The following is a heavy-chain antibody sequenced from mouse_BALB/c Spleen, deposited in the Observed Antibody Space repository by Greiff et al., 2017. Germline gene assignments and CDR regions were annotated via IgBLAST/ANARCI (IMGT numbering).Heavy chain of an antibody. D-gene: IGHD2-1*01. V-gene: IGHV1-14*01. CDR3: ARSYGNYRWDYFDY. Sequence: EVKLVESGPELVKPGASVKMSCKASGYTFTSYVMHWVKQKPGQGLEWIGYINPYNDGTKYNEKFKGKATLTSDKSSSTAYMELSSLTSEDSAVYYCARSYGNYRWDYFDYWGQGTTLTVSS. J-gene: IGHJ2*01. CDR1: GYTFTSYV. CDR2: INPYNDGT.